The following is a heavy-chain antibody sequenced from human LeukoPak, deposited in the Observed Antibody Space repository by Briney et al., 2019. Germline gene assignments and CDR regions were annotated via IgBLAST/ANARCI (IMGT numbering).Heavy chain of an antibody. CDR3: AKDSSQGGDYLDS. Sequence: GSLRLSCAASGFTFSFYEMNWVRQAPGKGLEWVSGINGSGVITYYSDSVKGRFTISRDNSKNSLYLQMKSLRAEDTAVYYCAKDSSQGGDYLDSWGQGTLVTVSS. J-gene: IGHJ4*02. V-gene: IGHV3-23*01. CDR2: INGSGVIT. CDR1: GFTFSFYE. D-gene: IGHD3-16*01.